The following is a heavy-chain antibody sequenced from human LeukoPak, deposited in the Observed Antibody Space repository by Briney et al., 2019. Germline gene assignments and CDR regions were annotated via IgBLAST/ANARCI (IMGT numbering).Heavy chain of an antibody. CDR3: ARTRSGYYGSGSYRPPFDY. Sequence: PSETLSLTCAVYGGSFSGYYWSWIRQPPGKGLEWIGEINHSGSTNYNPSLKSRVTISVDTSKNQLSLKLSSVTAADTAVYYCARTRSGYYGSGSYRPPFDYWGQGTLVTVSS. J-gene: IGHJ4*02. V-gene: IGHV4-34*01. CDR2: INHSGST. D-gene: IGHD3-10*01. CDR1: GGSFSGYY.